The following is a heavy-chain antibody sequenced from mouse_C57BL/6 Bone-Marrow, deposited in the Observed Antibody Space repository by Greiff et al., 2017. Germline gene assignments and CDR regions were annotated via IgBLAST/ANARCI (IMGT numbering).Heavy chain of an antibody. D-gene: IGHD2-3*01. CDR1: GYTFTSYW. CDR3: ARGLLRAWFAY. Sequence: QVQLQQPGAELVKPGASVKLSCKASGYTFTSYWRHWVKQRPGRGLEGIGRIDPNRGGTKDNEKFKSKATLTVDKPSSTAYMQLSSLTSEDSAVYYCARGLLRAWFAYCGQVTLGTVSA. CDR2: IDPNRGGT. V-gene: IGHV1-72*01. J-gene: IGHJ3*01.